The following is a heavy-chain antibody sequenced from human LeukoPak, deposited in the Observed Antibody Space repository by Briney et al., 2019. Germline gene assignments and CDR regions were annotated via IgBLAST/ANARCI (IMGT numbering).Heavy chain of an antibody. CDR3: AKEGDGYHP. CDR2: INPNSGGT. CDR1: GYXFTGYY. D-gene: IGHD5-24*01. J-gene: IGHJ5*02. V-gene: IGHV1-2*02. Sequence: ASVKVSCKPSGYXFTGYYIHWVRQAPGQGLEWMGWINPNSGGTNYAQKFRGRVTMTRDTSISTAYMELSRLTSDDTAVHYCAKEGDGYHPWGQGTLVTVSS.